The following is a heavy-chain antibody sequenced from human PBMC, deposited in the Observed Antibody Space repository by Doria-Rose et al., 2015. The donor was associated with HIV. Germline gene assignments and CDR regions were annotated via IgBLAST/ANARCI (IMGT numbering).Heavy chain of an antibody. D-gene: IGHD3-10*01. CDR2: INTDGSII. Sequence: FSRYWLDWVRQTPEKGLVWVSRINTDGSIINHADSVKGRFTTSRDNAKNTVYLQMNSLRPEDTAVYYCTKDMDLAGGGEELDHRGQGTLVTVSS. CDR3: TKDMDLAGGGEELDH. V-gene: IGHV3-74*01. J-gene: IGHJ5*02. CDR1: FSRYW.